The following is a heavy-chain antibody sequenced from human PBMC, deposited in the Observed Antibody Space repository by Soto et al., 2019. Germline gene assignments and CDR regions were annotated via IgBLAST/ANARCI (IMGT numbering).Heavy chain of an antibody. CDR2: IKSKTDGGTA. Sequence: GGSLRLSCVASGFNLSHPWMTWVRQAAGKGLEWVGRIKSKTDGGTADYAAPVKGRATISRDDSKNTVYLQMNSLKTEGTAVYYCTTEDSSGYPPAHGMAVWGQGTTVTVSS. V-gene: IGHV3-15*01. CDR3: TTEDSSGYPPAHGMAV. J-gene: IGHJ6*02. CDR1: GFNLSHPW. D-gene: IGHD3-22*01.